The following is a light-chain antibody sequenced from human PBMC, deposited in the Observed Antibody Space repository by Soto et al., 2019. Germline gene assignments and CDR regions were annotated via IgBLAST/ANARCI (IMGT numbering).Light chain of an antibody. J-gene: IGKJ4*01. V-gene: IGKV2D-29*01. CDR1: QTLLHSNGKSY. CDR3: LQSLQFPLT. Sequence: DIVMTQTPLSLSVTPGQSASISCKSSQTLLHSNGKSYLYWYLQKAGQAPQLLIYEVSNRFSGVPDRFSGSGSWTDFTLKISRVEAEDVWVYYCLQSLQFPLTFGGGTKVEIK. CDR2: EVS.